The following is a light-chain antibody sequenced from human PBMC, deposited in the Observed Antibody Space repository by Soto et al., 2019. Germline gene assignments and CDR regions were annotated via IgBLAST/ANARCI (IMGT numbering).Light chain of an antibody. Sequence: QSALTQPPSASGSPGQSVTISCPGTSSDVGGYNYVSWYQQHPGKAPKLMIYEVSKRPSGVPDRFSGSKSGNTASLTVSGLQAEDEADYYCSSYAGSNNVGFGGGTKLTVL. CDR2: EVS. CDR1: SSDVGGYNY. CDR3: SSYAGSNNVG. J-gene: IGLJ3*02. V-gene: IGLV2-8*01.